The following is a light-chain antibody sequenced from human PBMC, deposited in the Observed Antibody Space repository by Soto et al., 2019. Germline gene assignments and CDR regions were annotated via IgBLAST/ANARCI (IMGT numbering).Light chain of an antibody. CDR3: QQLRMYPST. Sequence: DIQMTQCPSSLSASVGDRVTITCRASQDIAIYLAWYQQKPWEAPKLLTYAASTLYGGVPSRFSGSGSGTDFALTITSLQAEDFATYYCQQLRMYPSTFGGGTKVDIK. CDR2: AAS. V-gene: IGKV1-9*01. J-gene: IGKJ4*01. CDR1: QDIAIY.